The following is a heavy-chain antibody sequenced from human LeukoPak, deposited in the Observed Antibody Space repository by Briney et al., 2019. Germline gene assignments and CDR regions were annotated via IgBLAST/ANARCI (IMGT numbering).Heavy chain of an antibody. J-gene: IGHJ4*02. V-gene: IGHV1-69*05. CDR2: LIPMFRTP. D-gene: IGHD1-1*01. Sequence: ASVKVSCKAAGGAFSSYAFSWVRQAPGQGLEWMGGLIPMFRTPNYAQKFLGRVTITTDESTSTAYMELTSLGADDTAVHYCARDSTGTTWQLDYWGQGTLVTVSS. CDR3: ARDSTGTTWQLDY. CDR1: GGAFSSYA.